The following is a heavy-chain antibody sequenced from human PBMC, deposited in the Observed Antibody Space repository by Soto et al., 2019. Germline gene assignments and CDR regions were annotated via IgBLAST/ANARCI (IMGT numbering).Heavy chain of an antibody. CDR3: ARADCSGGSCYSSATWFDP. D-gene: IGHD2-15*01. J-gene: IGHJ5*02. CDR2: IYHSGST. Sequence: SETLSLTCAVSSGSISSSNWWSWVRQPPGKGLEWIGEIYHSGSTNYNPSLKSRVTISVDKSKNQFSLRLNSVTAADTAVYYCARADCSGGSCYSSATWFDPWGQGTLVTVSS. CDR1: SGSISSSNW. V-gene: IGHV4-4*02.